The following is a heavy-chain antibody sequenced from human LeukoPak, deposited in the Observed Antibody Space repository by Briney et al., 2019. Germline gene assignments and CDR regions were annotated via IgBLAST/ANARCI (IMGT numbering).Heavy chain of an antibody. V-gene: IGHV1-18*01. CDR3: ARGVFTMVRGALSYYFDY. D-gene: IGHD3-10*01. J-gene: IGHJ4*02. Sequence: ASVTVSCKASGYTFTSYDISWVRQAPGQGLEWVGWISAYNGNTNYAPKLQGRVTMTTDTSTSTAYMELRSLRSDDTAVYYCARGVFTMVRGALSYYFDYWGQGTLVTVSS. CDR2: ISAYNGNT. CDR1: GYTFTSYD.